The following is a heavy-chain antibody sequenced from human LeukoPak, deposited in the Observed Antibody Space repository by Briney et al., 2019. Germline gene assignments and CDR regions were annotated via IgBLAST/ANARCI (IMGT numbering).Heavy chain of an antibody. J-gene: IGHJ3*02. V-gene: IGHV4-4*07. D-gene: IGHD3-22*01. CDR2: IYTSGST. CDR3: ARGPYSYDSSGAFDI. CDR1: GGSISSYY. Sequence: PSETLSLTCTVSGGSISSYYWSCIRQPAGKGLEWVGRIYTSGSTNYNPSLKSRVTMSVDTSKNQFSLKLSSVTDADTAVYFCARGPYSYDSSGAFDIWGQGTMVTVSS.